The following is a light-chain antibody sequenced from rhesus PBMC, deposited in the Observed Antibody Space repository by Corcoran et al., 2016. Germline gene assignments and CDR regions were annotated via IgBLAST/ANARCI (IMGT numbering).Light chain of an antibody. CDR3: QQRKSLPFS. V-gene: IGKV1-44*03. J-gene: IGKJ2*01. CDR2: DAS. CDR1: QTIGNY. Sequence: DIQMTQSPSSLSAFVGDSVIITCLASQTIGNYLNWYQQKPGKVPKVLIYDASTLQSGVPFRLSGRGSGTDLTLTISSLQPEDVATYYCQQRKSLPFSFGQETKVEIK.